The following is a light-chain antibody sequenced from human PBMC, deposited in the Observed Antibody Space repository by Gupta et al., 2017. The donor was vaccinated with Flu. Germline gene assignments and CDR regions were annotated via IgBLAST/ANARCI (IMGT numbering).Light chain of an antibody. Sequence: ELRPPPSVSVSPGPTAKITGSGDTLTKKYVFLYQQKSGPAPDLIIYEDNKRPSWIPARFSAASSGSMATLTAAGALEEDDDDYYCCSTDTNCNQRAFGGGTKLSVL. CDR3: CSTDTNCNQRA. J-gene: IGLJ3*02. V-gene: IGLV3-10*03. CDR2: EDN. CDR1: TLTKKY.